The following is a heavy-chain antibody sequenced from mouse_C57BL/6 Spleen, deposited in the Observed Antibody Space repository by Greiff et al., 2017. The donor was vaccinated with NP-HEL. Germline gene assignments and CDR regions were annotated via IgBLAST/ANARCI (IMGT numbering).Heavy chain of an antibody. CDR1: GYTFTSYG. V-gene: IGHV1-81*01. J-gene: IGHJ1*03. CDR3: ATKVLGDWYFDV. Sequence: QVQLQQSGAELARPGASVKLSCKASGYTFTSYGISWVKQRTGQGLEWIGEIYPRSGNTYYNEKFKGKATLTADKSSSTAYMELRSLTSEDSAVYFCATKVLGDWYFDVWGTGTTVTVSS. CDR2: IYPRSGNT. D-gene: IGHD1-3*01.